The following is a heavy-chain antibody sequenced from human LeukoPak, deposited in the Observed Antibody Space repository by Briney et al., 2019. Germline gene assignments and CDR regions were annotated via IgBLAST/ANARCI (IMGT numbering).Heavy chain of an antibody. J-gene: IGHJ4*02. D-gene: IGHD3-22*01. Sequence: SETLSPTCTVSGGSISSSSYYWGWIRQPPGKGLEWIGSIYYSGSTYYNPSLKCRVTISVDTSKNQFSLKLSSVTAADTAVHYCARGSYYDSSGYPPLDYWGQGTLVTVSS. CDR1: GGSISSSSYY. V-gene: IGHV4-39*07. CDR3: ARGSYYDSSGYPPLDY. CDR2: IYYSGST.